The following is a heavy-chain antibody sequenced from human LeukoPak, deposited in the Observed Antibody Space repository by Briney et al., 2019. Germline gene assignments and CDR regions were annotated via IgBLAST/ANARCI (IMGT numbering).Heavy chain of an antibody. J-gene: IGHJ6*03. V-gene: IGHV3-48*01. Sequence: PGGSLRLSCAASGFTFSSYSMNWVRQAPGKGLEWVSYISSSSSTIYYADSVKGRFTISRDNAKNSLYLQMSSLRAEDTAVYYCARVDGDIVVVVAATYYYYYMDVWGKGTTVTVSS. CDR2: ISSSSSTI. D-gene: IGHD2-15*01. CDR1: GFTFSSYS. CDR3: ARVDGDIVVVVAATYYYYYMDV.